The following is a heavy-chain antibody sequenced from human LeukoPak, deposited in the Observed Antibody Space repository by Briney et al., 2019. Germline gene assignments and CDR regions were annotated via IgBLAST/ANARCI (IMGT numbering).Heavy chain of an antibody. V-gene: IGHV3-23*01. CDR1: GFSFSDYA. D-gene: IGHD6-13*01. Sequence: GGSLRLSCAASGFSFSDYAMSWVRQAPGKGLEWVSSIGGSGAGTYYADSVKGRFIISRDNSKSTLYLQMNSLRAEDTAVFFCARDRLPKGAPGRGEHHNWFDPWGQGTLVTVSS. CDR3: ARDRLPKGAPGRGEHHNWFDP. J-gene: IGHJ5*02. CDR2: IGGSGAGT.